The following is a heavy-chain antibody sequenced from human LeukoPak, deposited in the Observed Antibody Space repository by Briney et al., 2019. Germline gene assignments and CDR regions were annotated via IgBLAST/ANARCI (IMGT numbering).Heavy chain of an antibody. CDR2: ISSSSSTI. J-gene: IGHJ4*02. D-gene: IGHD1-26*01. Sequence: GGSLRLSCAASGFTFSSYSMNWVRQAPGKGLEWVSFISSSSSTIYYADAVKGRFTISRDNAKNSLYLQMNSLRAEDTAVYYCARDRGGSYSAIDYWGQGTLVTVSS. V-gene: IGHV3-48*04. CDR3: ARDRGGSYSAIDY. CDR1: GFTFSSYS.